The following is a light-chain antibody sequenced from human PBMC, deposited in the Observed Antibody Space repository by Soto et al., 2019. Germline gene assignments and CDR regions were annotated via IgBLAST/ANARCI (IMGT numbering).Light chain of an antibody. CDR3: MQALQSLRT. CDR2: LGS. V-gene: IGKV2-28*01. Sequence: IVITQSPLSLPVTPGEAASISCRSSQSLLHSNGYTYLDWYLQKPGQSPQLLIYLGSNRASGVPDRFSGSGSDTDFTLKISRVEAEDVGVYYCMQALQSLRTFGQGTKVDIK. J-gene: IGKJ1*01. CDR1: QSLLHSNGYTY.